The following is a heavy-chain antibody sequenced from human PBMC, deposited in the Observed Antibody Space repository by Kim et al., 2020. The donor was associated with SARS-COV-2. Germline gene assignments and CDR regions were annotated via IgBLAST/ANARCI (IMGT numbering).Heavy chain of an antibody. D-gene: IGHD3-10*01. CDR2: INHSGST. CDR1: GGSFSGYY. Sequence: SETLSLTCAVYGGSFSGYYWSWIRQPPGKGLEWIGEINHSGSTNYNPSLKSRVTISVDTSKNQFSLKLSSVTAADTAVYYCARVFLWFGEWALDYWGQGTLVTVSS. J-gene: IGHJ4*02. V-gene: IGHV4-34*01. CDR3: ARVFLWFGEWALDY.